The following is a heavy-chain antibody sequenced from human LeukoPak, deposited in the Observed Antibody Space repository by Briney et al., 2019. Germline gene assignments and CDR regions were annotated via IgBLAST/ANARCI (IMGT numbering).Heavy chain of an antibody. J-gene: IGHJ6*02. CDR3: ASGYDFWSGPYYYYGMDV. Sequence: SETLSLTCTVSGGSFSSYYWSWIRQPPGKGLEWIGYIYYSGSTNYNPSLKSRVTISVDTSKTQFSLKLSSVTAADTAVYYCASGYDFWSGPYYYYGMDVWGQGTTVTVSS. CDR1: GGSFSSYY. D-gene: IGHD3-3*01. CDR2: IYYSGST. V-gene: IGHV4-59*01.